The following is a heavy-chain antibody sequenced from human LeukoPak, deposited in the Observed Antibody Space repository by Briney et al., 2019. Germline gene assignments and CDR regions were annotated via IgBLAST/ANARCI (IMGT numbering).Heavy chain of an antibody. D-gene: IGHD3-22*01. CDR2: IIPIFGIA. CDR1: GGTFSSYA. CDR3: AREVPDSSGYYVGYFQH. V-gene: IGHV1-69*04. J-gene: IGHJ1*01. Sequence: ASVTVSCKASGGTFSSYAISWVRQAPGQGLEWMGRIIPIFGIAHYAQKFQGRVTITADKSTSTAYMELSSLRSEDTAVYYCAREVPDSSGYYVGYFQHWGQGTLVTVSS.